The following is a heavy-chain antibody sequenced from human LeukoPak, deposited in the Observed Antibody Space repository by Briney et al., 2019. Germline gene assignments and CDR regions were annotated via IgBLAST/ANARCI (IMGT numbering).Heavy chain of an antibody. Sequence: GGSLRLSCAASGFTFSNAWMSWVRQAPGKGREGVGRIKSKTYGGTTDYAAPVKGRFTISRDDSQNTLYLQMNSLKTEDTAVYYCTTGAPRAYSGSYSNCWGQGTLVTVS. D-gene: IGHD1-26*01. CDR1: GFTFSNAW. J-gene: IGHJ4*02. CDR2: IKSKTYGGTT. CDR3: TTGAPRAYSGSYSNC. V-gene: IGHV3-15*01.